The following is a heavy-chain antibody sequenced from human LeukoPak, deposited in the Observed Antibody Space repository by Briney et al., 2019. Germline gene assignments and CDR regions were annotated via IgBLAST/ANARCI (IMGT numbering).Heavy chain of an antibody. CDR2: IGGSGDTR. CDR1: GFTFSNYA. CDR3: ASAKYNWNDEGGQYNWFDP. D-gene: IGHD1-20*01. V-gene: IGHV3-23*01. Sequence: LPGGSLRLSCAASGFTFSNYAMTWVRQAPGKGLEWVSAIGGSGDTRYYADSVEGRFTISRDNSRNTLYLQMNSLRAEDTAVYYCASAKYNWNDEGGQYNWFDPWGQGTLVTVSS. J-gene: IGHJ5*02.